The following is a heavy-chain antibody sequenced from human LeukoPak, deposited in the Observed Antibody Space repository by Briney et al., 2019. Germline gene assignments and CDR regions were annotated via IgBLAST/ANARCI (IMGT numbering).Heavy chain of an antibody. CDR3: ARSLYSGSYLNWFDP. J-gene: IGHJ5*02. CDR2: IYSGGST. Sequence: GGSLRLSCAASGFTFSSNYMSWVRQAPGKGLEWVSVIYSGGSTYYADSVKGRFTISRDNSKNTLYLQMNSLRAEDAAVYYCARSLYSGSYLNWFDPWGQGTLVTVSS. CDR1: GFTFSSNY. D-gene: IGHD1-26*01. V-gene: IGHV3-53*01.